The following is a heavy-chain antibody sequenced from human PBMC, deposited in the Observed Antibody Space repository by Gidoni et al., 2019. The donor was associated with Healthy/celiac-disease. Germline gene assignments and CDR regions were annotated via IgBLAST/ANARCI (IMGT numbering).Heavy chain of an antibody. J-gene: IGHJ5*02. Sequence: QVQLVESGGGVVQPGRSLRLSCAASGFTFSSYGMHWARPAPGKGLECVAVIWYDGSNKYYADSVKGRFTISRDNSKNTLYLQMNSLRAEDTAVYYCARDRPGRSYYDFWSGYYTRYNWFDPWGQGTLVTVSS. CDR3: ARDRPGRSYYDFWSGYYTRYNWFDP. CDR2: IWYDGSNK. D-gene: IGHD3-3*01. CDR1: GFTFSSYG. V-gene: IGHV3-33*01.